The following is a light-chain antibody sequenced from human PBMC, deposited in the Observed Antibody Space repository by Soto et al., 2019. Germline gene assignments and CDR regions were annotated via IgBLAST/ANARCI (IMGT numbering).Light chain of an antibody. Sequence: DIQMTPSPSTLSASVGDRVTITCRASQNIRTWLAWYQQKPGRAPKLLIYEASNLEGGVPFRFSGSGSGTEFTLTISSLQPDDFATYFCQAYNSYLWTFGQGTKVEIK. CDR3: QAYNSYLWT. V-gene: IGKV1-5*01. J-gene: IGKJ1*01. CDR2: EAS. CDR1: QNIRTW.